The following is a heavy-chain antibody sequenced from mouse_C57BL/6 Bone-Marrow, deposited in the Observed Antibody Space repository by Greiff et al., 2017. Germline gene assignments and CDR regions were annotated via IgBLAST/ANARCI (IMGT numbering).Heavy chain of an antibody. J-gene: IGHJ2*01. CDR2: IDPSASYT. CDR3: ARDGYGSSYAVFDY. V-gene: IGHV1-69*01. CDR1: GYTFTSYW. Sequence: QVQLQQPGAELVMPGASVKLSCKASGYTFTSYWMHWVKQRPGQGLEWIGEIDPSASYTNYNQKFKGKSTLTVDKSSSTAYMQLSSLTSEDSAVXYCARDGYGSSYAVFDYWGQGTTLTVSS. D-gene: IGHD1-1*01.